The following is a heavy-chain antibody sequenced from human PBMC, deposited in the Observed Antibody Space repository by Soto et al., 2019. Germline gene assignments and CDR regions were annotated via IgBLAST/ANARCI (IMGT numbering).Heavy chain of an antibody. CDR1: EFTFSNFG. V-gene: IGHV3-33*01. J-gene: IGHJ3*02. D-gene: IGHD2-15*01. Sequence: QVQLVESGGGVVQPGRSLRLSCAASEFTFSNFGMHWVRQAPGKGLEWVAVIYYDGSNEYYADSVKGRFTISRDNSKNTLYLQMNSLRAEVTAVYYCARVEVVVAADAFEIWGQGTMVTVSS. CDR2: IYYDGSNE. CDR3: ARVEVVVAADAFEI.